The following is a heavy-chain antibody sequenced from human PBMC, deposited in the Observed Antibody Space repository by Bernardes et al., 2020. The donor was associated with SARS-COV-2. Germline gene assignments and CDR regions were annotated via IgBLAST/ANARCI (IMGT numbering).Heavy chain of an antibody. D-gene: IGHD3-10*01. Sequence: SETLSLTCTVSGGSISSYYWSWIRQPPGKGLEWIGYVYSSGSTNYNPSLESRVTISVDSSKDQFSLKLTSVTAADTAVYYCARDRSVATLGIGERDHWRQGPVVTV. CDR1: GGSISSYY. CDR2: VYSSGST. CDR3: ARDRSVATLGIGERDH. J-gene: IGHJ4*02. V-gene: IGHV4-59*01.